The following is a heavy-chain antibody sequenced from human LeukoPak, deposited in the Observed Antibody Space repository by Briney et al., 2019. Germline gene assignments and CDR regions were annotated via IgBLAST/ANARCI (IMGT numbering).Heavy chain of an antibody. CDR2: INHSGST. V-gene: IGHV4-34*01. D-gene: IGHD7-27*01. J-gene: IGHJ2*01. Sequence: PETLSLTCAVYGGSFSGYYWSWIRQPPGKGLEWIGEINHSGSTNYNPSLKSRVTISVDTSKNQFSLKLSSVTAADTAVYYCASAGDPGSDWYFDLWGRGTLVTVSS. CDR1: GGSFSGYY. CDR3: ASAGDPGSDWYFDL.